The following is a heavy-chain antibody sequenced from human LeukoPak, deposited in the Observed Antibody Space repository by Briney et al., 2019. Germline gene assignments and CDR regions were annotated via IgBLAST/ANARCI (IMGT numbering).Heavy chain of an antibody. CDR1: GFTFTNAW. D-gene: IGHD6-13*01. CDR2: IKSKTDGGTT. V-gene: IGHV3-15*01. CDR3: TTDSRDIAAAGNFDY. J-gene: IGHJ4*02. Sequence: GGSLRLSCAASGFTFTNAWMSWVRQAPGKGLEWVGHIKSKTDGGTTDYAAPVKGRFTISRDDSKNTLYLQMNSLKTEDTAVYYCTTDSRDIAAAGNFDYWGQGTLVTVSS.